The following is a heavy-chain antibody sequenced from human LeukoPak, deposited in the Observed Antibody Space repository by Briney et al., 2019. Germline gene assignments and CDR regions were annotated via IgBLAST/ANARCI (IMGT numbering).Heavy chain of an antibody. V-gene: IGHV3-13*01. D-gene: IGHD3-16*01. CDR2: IDTAGDT. Sequence: PGGSLRLSCAASGFTFNSYDMHWVRQATGRGLEWVSAIDTAGDTYYPGSVKGRFTISRDNSKNTLYLQMNSLRAEDTAVYYCARDYVRGNAAFDIWGQGTMVTVSS. CDR3: ARDYVRGNAAFDI. CDR1: GFTFNSYD. J-gene: IGHJ3*02.